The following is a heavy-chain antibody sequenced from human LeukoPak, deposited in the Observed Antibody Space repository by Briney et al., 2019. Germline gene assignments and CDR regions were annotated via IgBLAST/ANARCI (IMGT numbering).Heavy chain of an antibody. V-gene: IGHV3-30-3*01. CDR2: ISYDGSNK. D-gene: IGHD6-13*01. CDR3: ARPLAAAGRDLSTGEY. J-gene: IGHJ4*02. Sequence: PGRSLRLSCAASGFTFSSYAMHWVRQAPGKGLEWVAVISYDGSNKYYADSVKGRFTISRDNSKNTLYLQMNSLRAEDTAVYYCARPLAAAGRDLSTGEYWGQGTLVTVSS. CDR1: GFTFSSYA.